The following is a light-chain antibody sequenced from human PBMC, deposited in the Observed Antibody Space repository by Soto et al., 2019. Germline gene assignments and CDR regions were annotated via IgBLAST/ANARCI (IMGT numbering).Light chain of an antibody. Sequence: EILMTQSPGTLSVSPGERATLSCRASQSVSSNLAWYQQKPGQAPRLLIFGASTRATGIPARFSGSGSGTEFTLTISSLQSEDFAIYYCQHYNNRPLTSGGGTKV. CDR3: QHYNNRPLT. CDR1: QSVSSN. V-gene: IGKV3-15*01. J-gene: IGKJ4*01. CDR2: GAS.